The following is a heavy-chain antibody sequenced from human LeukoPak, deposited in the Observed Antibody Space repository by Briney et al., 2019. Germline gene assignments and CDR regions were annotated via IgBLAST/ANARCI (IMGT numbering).Heavy chain of an antibody. CDR1: GGSFSGYY. V-gene: IGHV4-34*01. CDR3: ARGDDILTGYCNY. J-gene: IGHJ4*02. D-gene: IGHD3-9*01. CDR2: INHSGST. Sequence: SETLSLTCAVYGGSFSGYYWSWIRQPPGKGLEWIGEINHSGSTNYNPSLKSRVTISVDTSKNQFSLKLSSVTAADTAVYYCARGDDILTGYCNYWGQGTLVTVSS.